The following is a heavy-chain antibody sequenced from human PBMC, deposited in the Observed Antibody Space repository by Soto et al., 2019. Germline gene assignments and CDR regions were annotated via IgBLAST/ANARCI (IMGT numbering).Heavy chain of an antibody. D-gene: IGHD5-12*01. CDR3: ARDDGYNVNYYYGMDV. V-gene: IGHV1-69*12. J-gene: IGHJ6*02. CDR1: GGTFSSYA. CDR2: IIPIFGTA. Sequence: QVQLVQSGAEVKKPGSSVKGSCKASGGTFSSYAISWVRQAPGQGLEWMGGIIPIFGTANYAQKFQGRVTITAHESTSTAYMELSSLRSEDTAVYYCARDDGYNVNYYYGMDVWGRGTTVTVSS.